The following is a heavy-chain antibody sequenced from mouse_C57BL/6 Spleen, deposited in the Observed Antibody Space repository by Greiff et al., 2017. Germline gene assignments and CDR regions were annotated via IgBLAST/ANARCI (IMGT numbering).Heavy chain of an antibody. CDR3: ARSGSEDGFAY. CDR2: INPYNGDT. J-gene: IGHJ3*01. D-gene: IGHD1-1*01. V-gene: IGHV1-37*01. Sequence: EVQLQQSGPELVKPGASVKISCKASGYSFTGDFMNWVKQSHGKSLEWIGRINPYNGDTFYNQKFKGKATLTVDKSSSTAHMEHLSLTSEEFADYYCARSGSEDGFAYWGQGTLVTVSA. CDR1: GYSFTGDF.